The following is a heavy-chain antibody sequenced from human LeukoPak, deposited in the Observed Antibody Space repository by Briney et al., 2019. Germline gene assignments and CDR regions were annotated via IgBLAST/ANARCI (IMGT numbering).Heavy chain of an antibody. Sequence: GGSLRLSCAASGFTFSSYAMHWVRQAPGKGLEWVAVISYDGSNKYYADSVKGRFTISRDNSKNTLYLQMNSLRAEDTAVYYCARDQMSGHGTLFGIIDYWGQGTLVTVSS. D-gene: IGHD3-10*02. J-gene: IGHJ4*02. CDR2: ISYDGSNK. CDR3: ARDQMSGHGTLFGIIDY. CDR1: GFTFSSYA. V-gene: IGHV3-30-3*01.